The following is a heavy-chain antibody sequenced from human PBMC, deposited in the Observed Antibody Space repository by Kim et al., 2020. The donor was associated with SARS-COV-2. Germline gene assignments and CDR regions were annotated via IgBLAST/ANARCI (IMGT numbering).Heavy chain of an antibody. CDR1: GGSISSYY. V-gene: IGHV4-59*08. Sequence: SETLSLTCTVSGGSISSYYWSWIRQPPGKGLEWIGYIYYSGSTNYNPSLKSRVTISVDTSKNQFSLKLSSVTAADTAVYYCARHSVERGRPAAINYWGQGTLVTVSS. J-gene: IGHJ4*02. D-gene: IGHD2-2*01. CDR3: ARHSVERGRPAAINY. CDR2: IYYSGST.